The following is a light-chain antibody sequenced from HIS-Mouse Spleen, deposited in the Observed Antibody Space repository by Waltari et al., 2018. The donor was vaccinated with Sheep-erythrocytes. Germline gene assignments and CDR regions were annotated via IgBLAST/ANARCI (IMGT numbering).Light chain of an antibody. CDR3: QQYGSSLRT. J-gene: IGKJ1*01. CDR1: QSVSSSY. V-gene: IGKV3-20*01. CDR2: GAS. Sequence: EIVLTQSPGTLSLSPGERATLSCRDSQSVSSSYLAWYQQKPGQAPRLLIYGASSRDTGIPDRFSGSGSGTDFTLTISRLEPEDFAVYYCQQYGSSLRTFGQGTKVEIK.